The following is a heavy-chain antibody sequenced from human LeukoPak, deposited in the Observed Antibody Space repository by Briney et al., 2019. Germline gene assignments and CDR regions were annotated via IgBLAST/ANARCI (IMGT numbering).Heavy chain of an antibody. Sequence: SETLSLTCSVSGDSISSYYWSWIRQPPGKGLEWIGYICYTGSTNYNPSLKSRVTVSVDTSKNQFSLRLTSMTSADTAVYYCARHPEYYDVLTGYRYYFDYWGQGTLVTVSS. CDR1: GDSISSYY. CDR3: ARHPEYYDVLTGYRYYFDY. V-gene: IGHV4-59*01. D-gene: IGHD3-9*01. CDR2: ICYTGST. J-gene: IGHJ4*02.